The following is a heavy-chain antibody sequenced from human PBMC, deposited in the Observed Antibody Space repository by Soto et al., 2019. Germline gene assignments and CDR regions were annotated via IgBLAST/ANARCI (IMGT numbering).Heavy chain of an antibody. CDR1: GASLSSGGYY. D-gene: IGHD3-22*01. CDR2: IFHTGTT. Sequence: QVQLQESGPGLAKPSQTLSLTCTVSGASLSSGGYYWTWIRQVPGKALEWIGYIFHTGTTFYNPALKRRVVMSIEKSDNQFYLNLRSVTAADTAVYYCARGLGYDSNGRVRAAFDVWGQGTMVTVSS. J-gene: IGHJ3*01. V-gene: IGHV4-31*03. CDR3: ARGLGYDSNGRVRAAFDV.